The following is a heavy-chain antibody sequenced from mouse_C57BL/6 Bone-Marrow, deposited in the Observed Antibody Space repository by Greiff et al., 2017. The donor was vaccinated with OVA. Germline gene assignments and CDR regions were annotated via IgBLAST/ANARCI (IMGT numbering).Heavy chain of an antibody. V-gene: IGHV5-6*01. CDR1: GFTFSSYG. CDR2: ISSGGSYT. J-gene: IGHJ3*01. CDR3: ARHPPRGVFAY. Sequence: EVKLVESGGDLVKPGGSLKLSCAASGFTFSSYGMSWVRQTPDKRLEWVATISSGGSYTYYPDSVQGRFTISRDNAKNTLYLQMSSLKSEDTAMYYCARHPPRGVFAYWGQGTLVTVSA.